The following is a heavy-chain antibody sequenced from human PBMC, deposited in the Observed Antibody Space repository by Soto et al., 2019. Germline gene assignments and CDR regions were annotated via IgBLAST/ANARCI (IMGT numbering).Heavy chain of an antibody. CDR2: ISNSGGST. D-gene: IGHD3-16*01. CDR3: AKDGNYGY. Sequence: EVQLLESGGGLVQPGGSLRLSCPASGFTFSNNAMTWVRQAPGKGLEWVSSISNSGGSTYYADSVKGRCTISRDKSKHALYLQMNSLRAEDTAVYYCAKDGNYGYWGQGTLVTVSS. J-gene: IGHJ4*02. CDR1: GFTFSNNA. V-gene: IGHV3-23*01.